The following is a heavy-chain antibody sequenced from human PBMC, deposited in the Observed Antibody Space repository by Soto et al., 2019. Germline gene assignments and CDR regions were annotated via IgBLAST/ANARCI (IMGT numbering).Heavy chain of an antibody. D-gene: IGHD4-4*01. V-gene: IGHV5-10-1*01. Sequence: LGESLKISCKGSGYSFTSYWISWVRQMPGKGLEWMGRIDPSDSYTNYSPSFQGHVTISADKSISTAYLQWSSLKASDTAMYYCARHATSNQDYYYYGMDVWGQGTTVTVSS. J-gene: IGHJ6*02. CDR2: IDPSDSYT. CDR3: ARHATSNQDYYYYGMDV. CDR1: GYSFTSYW.